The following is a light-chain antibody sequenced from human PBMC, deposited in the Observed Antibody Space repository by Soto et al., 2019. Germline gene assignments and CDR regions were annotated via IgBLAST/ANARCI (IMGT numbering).Light chain of an antibody. CDR2: GNT. CDR1: SSNIGAGYD. V-gene: IGLV1-40*01. CDR3: QSYDSSLSGYV. J-gene: IGLJ1*01. Sequence: QSVLTQPPSVSGAPGQRVTISCTGSSSNIGAGYDVSWYQQLPGTAPKFLIYGNTDRPSGVPDRFSGSKSGTSASLAITGLQAEDEADYCCQSYDSSLSGYVFGTGTKVTVL.